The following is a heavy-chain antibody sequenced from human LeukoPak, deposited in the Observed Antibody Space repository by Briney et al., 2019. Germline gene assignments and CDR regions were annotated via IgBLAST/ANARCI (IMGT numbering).Heavy chain of an antibody. Sequence: PGGSLRLSCAASGFTFSSHAMGWVRQAPGKGLEWVSAIGGSGGSTYYADSVKGRFTISRDNSKNTLYLQMNSLRAEDTGLYYCARDPGVVAFHYFVYWGQGTLVTVSS. D-gene: IGHD3-3*01. CDR2: IGGSGGST. V-gene: IGHV3-23*01. J-gene: IGHJ4*02. CDR3: ARDPGVVAFHYFVY. CDR1: GFTFSSHA.